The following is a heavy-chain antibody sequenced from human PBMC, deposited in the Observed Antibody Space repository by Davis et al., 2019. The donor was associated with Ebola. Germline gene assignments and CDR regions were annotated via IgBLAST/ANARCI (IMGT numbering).Heavy chain of an antibody. J-gene: IGHJ6*02. CDR2: IDWDDDK. CDR1: GFSISSSGEG. Sequence: SGPTLVKPTQTLTLTCTLSGFSISSSGEGVGWIRQPPGKALEWLARIDWDDDKYYSTSLKTRLTISKDTSKNQVVLTMTNMDPVDTATYYCSREKWELRDDPYYYYYGMDVWGQGTTVTVSS. CDR3: SREKWELRDDPYYYYYGMDV. D-gene: IGHD1-26*01. V-gene: IGHV2-70*11.